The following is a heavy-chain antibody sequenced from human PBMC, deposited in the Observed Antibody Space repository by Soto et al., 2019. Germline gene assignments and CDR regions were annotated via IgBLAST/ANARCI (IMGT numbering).Heavy chain of an antibody. CDR1: DASAISPEVY. V-gene: IGHV4-30-4*01. J-gene: IGHJ5*02. D-gene: IGHD2-21*02. Sequence: SGTLSLTCGVADASAISPEVYRLWIPQPPGKCPEWLGYIYAGGRPVYTPCLKRRSTGSLDTSQNQFSLKLTSVTAADTAVYFCARGRYCLSGDCCTHWFDPCAQGPLVSLYS. CDR2: IYAGGRP. CDR3: ARGRYCLSGDCCTHWFDP.